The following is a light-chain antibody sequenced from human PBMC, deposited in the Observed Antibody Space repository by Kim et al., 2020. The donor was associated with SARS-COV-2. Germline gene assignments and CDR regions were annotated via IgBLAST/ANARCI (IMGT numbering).Light chain of an antibody. J-gene: IGLJ3*02. CDR1: KLGDNY. V-gene: IGLV3-1*01. CDR2: QDT. Sequence: SYELTQPPSVSVSPGQTASITCSGDKLGDNYACWYQQKPGQSPVLVIYQDTKRPSGFPERFSGSNSGNTATLTISGTQAMDEADYYCQAWDSGPNWVFGGGTQLTVL. CDR3: QAWDSGPNWV.